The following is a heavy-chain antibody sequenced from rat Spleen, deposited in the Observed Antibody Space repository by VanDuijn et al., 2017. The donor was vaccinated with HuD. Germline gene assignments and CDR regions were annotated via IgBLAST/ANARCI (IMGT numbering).Heavy chain of an antibody. CDR3: VRANRETYAHFDY. V-gene: IGHV2-43*01. CDR2: IWTGGTT. Sequence: QVQVKESGPGLVQPSQTLSLTCTVSGFSLTNYHVGWVRQSPGKGLEWMGVIWTGGTTAYHSSFNSRLSVSRDISKSQVFLRMNSLQTEDTATYYCVRANRETYAHFDYWGQGVVVTVSS. CDR1: GFSLTNYH. J-gene: IGHJ2*01. D-gene: IGHD3-8*01.